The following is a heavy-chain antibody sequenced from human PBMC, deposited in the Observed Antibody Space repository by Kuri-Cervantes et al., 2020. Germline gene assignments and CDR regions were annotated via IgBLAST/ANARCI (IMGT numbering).Heavy chain of an antibody. Sequence: ASVKVSCKASGYTFTNYYIHWVRQAPGQGLEWMGIINPSGGSTSYAQKLQGRVTMTTDTSTSTAYMELRSLRSDDTAVYYCARHRRERYSSSWYGGDSNWFDPWGQGTLVTVSS. CDR2: INPSGGST. CDR3: ARHRRERYSSSWYGGDSNWFDP. CDR1: GYTFTNYY. D-gene: IGHD6-13*01. J-gene: IGHJ5*02. V-gene: IGHV1-46*01.